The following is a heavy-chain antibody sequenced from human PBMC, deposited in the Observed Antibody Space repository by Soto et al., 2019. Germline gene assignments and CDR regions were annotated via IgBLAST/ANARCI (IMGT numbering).Heavy chain of an antibody. J-gene: IGHJ4*02. CDR2: ISGSAINT. Sequence: PGGSLRLSCAASGFTFSNYAMSWFRQAPGKGLERVSAISGSAINTYYADSVRGRFTISRDNSKNTLYLQMNHLRAEDTAVYSCAKGQGYYYDASGYTFDYWGQGTLVTVSS. CDR3: AKGQGYYYDASGYTFDY. CDR1: GFTFSNYA. D-gene: IGHD3-22*01. V-gene: IGHV3-23*01.